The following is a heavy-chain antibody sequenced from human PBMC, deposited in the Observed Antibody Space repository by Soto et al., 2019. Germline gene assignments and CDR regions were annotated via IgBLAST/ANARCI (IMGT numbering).Heavy chain of an antibody. CDR3: ARALESPYSSSLNWFDP. J-gene: IGHJ5*02. CDR1: GGTFSSYA. CDR2: ITPIFGTA. V-gene: IGHV1-69*13. Sequence: SVKVSCKASGGTFSSYAISWVRQAPGQGLEWMGGITPIFGTANYAQKFQGRVTITADESTSTAYMELSSLRSEDTAVYYCARALESPYSSSLNWFDPWGQGTLVTVSS. D-gene: IGHD6-13*01.